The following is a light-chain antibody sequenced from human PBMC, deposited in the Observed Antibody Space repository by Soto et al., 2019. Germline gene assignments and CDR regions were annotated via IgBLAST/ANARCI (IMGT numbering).Light chain of an antibody. V-gene: IGLV3-1*01. Sequence: SYELTQPPSVSVSPGQTASITCSGDKLGDKYACWYQQKPGQSPVLVTYQNSKRPSGTPERFSGSNSGNTATLTISGTQAMDEADYYCQAWDSSTALVFGGGTKLTVL. J-gene: IGLJ2*01. CDR2: QNS. CDR1: KLGDKY. CDR3: QAWDSSTALV.